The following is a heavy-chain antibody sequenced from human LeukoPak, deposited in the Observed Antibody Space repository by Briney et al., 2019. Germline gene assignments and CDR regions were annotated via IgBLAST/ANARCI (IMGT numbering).Heavy chain of an antibody. J-gene: IGHJ6*02. CDR1: GFTFSDYY. Sequence: PGGSLRLSCAASGFTFSDYYMSWIRQAPGKGLEWVSYISSSGSTIYHADSVKGRFTISRDNAKNSLYLQMNSLRAEDTAVYYCARYSSGWSYYYYYGMDVWGQGTTVTVSS. CDR3: ARYSSGWSYYYYYGMDV. V-gene: IGHV3-11*01. CDR2: ISSSGSTI. D-gene: IGHD6-19*01.